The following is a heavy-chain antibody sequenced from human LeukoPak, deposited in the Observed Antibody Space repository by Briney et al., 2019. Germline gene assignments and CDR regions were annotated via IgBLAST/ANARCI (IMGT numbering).Heavy chain of an antibody. Sequence: ASVKVSCKASGYTFTSYGISWVRQAPGQGLEWMGWISAYNGNTNYAQKLQGRVTMTTDTSTSTAYMELSSLRSDDTAVYYCAREERYYDSSGYYLYYLDYWGPGTLVTVSS. D-gene: IGHD3-22*01. V-gene: IGHV1-18*01. J-gene: IGHJ4*02. CDR1: GYTFTSYG. CDR2: ISAYNGNT. CDR3: AREERYYDSSGYYLYYLDY.